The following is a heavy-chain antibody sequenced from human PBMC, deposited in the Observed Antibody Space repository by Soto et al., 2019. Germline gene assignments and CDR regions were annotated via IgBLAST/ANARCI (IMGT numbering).Heavy chain of an antibody. CDR3: GRHVGYGDYFDY. J-gene: IGHJ4*02. Sequence: PSETLSLTCTVSGGSISSYYWSWIRQPPGKGLEWIGYIYYSGSTNYNPSLKSRVTISVDTSKNQFSLKLSSVTAADTAVYYCGRHVGYGDYFDYGGQGTLVTVSS. CDR1: GGSISSYY. CDR2: IYYSGST. D-gene: IGHD4-17*01. V-gene: IGHV4-59*08.